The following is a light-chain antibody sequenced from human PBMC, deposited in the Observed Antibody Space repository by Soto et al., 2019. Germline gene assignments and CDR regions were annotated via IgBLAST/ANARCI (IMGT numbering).Light chain of an antibody. CDR3: QQYNSSPT. CDR1: QSISSW. CDR2: KAS. V-gene: IGKV1-5*03. J-gene: IGKJ1*01. Sequence: DLQMTQSPSTLSASVGDRVTITCRASQSISSWLAWYQQKPGKAPKLLIYKASSLESGVPSRFSGSGSGTEFTLTISRLQPDDFATYYCQQYNSSPTFGQGTKVEIK.